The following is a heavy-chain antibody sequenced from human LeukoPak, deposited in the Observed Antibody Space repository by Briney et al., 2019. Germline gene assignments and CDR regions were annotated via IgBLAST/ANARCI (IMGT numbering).Heavy chain of an antibody. Sequence: PSQTLSLTCTVSGGSINRGSYYWSWIRQPAGKGLEWIGRIYSTGSTNYNPSLEGRVTMSIDESKNQFSLKLSSVTAADTAVYYCARFQYYYDSSGPLNWFDPWGQGTLVTVPS. CDR3: ARFQYYYDSSGPLNWFDP. D-gene: IGHD3-22*01. CDR2: IYSTGST. CDR1: GGSINRGSYY. J-gene: IGHJ5*02. V-gene: IGHV4-61*02.